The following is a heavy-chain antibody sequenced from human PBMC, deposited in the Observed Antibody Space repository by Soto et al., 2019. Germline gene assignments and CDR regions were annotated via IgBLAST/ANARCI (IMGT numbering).Heavy chain of an antibody. Sequence: QVQLVQSGAEVKKPGASVKVSCKASGYAFTNYDINWVRQAPGQGLEWMGWMRPNSGYSGYAQKFQGRVNLTWDTSISTAYMELRSLRSEDTAVYYCGGGDSSCWECMDVWGQGTTVTVSS. V-gene: IGHV1-8*01. CDR3: GGGDSSCWECMDV. J-gene: IGHJ6*02. CDR1: GYAFTNYD. D-gene: IGHD2-2*01. CDR2: MRPNSGYS.